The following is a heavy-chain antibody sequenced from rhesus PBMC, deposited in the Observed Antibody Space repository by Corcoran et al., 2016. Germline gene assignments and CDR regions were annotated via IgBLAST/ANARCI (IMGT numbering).Heavy chain of an antibody. J-gene: IGHJ4*01. Sequence: EVQLVESGGGLAKPGGSLRLSCAASGFTFSSYWLNWVRQAPGKGLEWVSVINSGGGSTYYADAVKGRFTISRDNSKNTLSLQMNSLRAEDTAVYYCARDHDSGYYGPFDYWGQGVLVTVSS. CDR1: GFTFSSYW. V-gene: IGHV3S25*01. D-gene: IGHD3-28*01. CDR2: INSGGGST. CDR3: ARDHDSGYYGPFDY.